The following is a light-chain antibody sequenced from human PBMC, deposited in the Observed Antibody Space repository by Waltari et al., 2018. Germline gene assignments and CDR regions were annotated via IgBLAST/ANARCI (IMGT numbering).Light chain of an antibody. J-gene: IGKJ1*01. CDR1: QSVGRF. Sequence: EIVLTQSPGTLSLSPGERGTRTCRASQSVGRFLAWYQQKPGQAPRLLIYGASTRATGIPDRFSGSGSGTDFSLTISRLEPEDFAVYYCQKYDRLPATFGQGTKVEIK. CDR3: QKYDRLPAT. CDR2: GAS. V-gene: IGKV3-20*01.